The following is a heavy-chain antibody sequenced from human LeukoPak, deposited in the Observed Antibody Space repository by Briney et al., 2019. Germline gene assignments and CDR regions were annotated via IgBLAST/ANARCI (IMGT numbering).Heavy chain of an antibody. V-gene: IGHV4-4*07. D-gene: IGHD6-13*01. CDR1: RVSISDYY. CDR3: ARDTHNLVAAAGFDF. J-gene: IGHJ4*02. CDR2: VYSRGGT. Sequence: SETLSLTCSVSRVSISDYYWSWIRQSAGKGLEWIGHVYSRGGTNYNPSLKSRVTISIDTSRNQFSLQLNSVTAADTAVYYCARDTHNLVAAAGFDFWGRGTLVAVSS.